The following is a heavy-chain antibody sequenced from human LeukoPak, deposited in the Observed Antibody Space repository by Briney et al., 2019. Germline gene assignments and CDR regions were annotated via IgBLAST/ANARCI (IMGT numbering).Heavy chain of an antibody. CDR3: ARDCSGGSCYSTPDFDY. CDR2: ISSSGSTI. V-gene: IGHV3-48*03. J-gene: IGHJ4*02. CDR1: GFTFSSYE. D-gene: IGHD2-15*01. Sequence: GGSLRLSXAASGFTFSSYEMNWVRQAPGKGLEWVSYISSSGSTIYYADSVKGRFTISRDNAKNSLYLQMNSLRAEDTAVYYCARDCSGGSCYSTPDFDYWGQGTLVTVSS.